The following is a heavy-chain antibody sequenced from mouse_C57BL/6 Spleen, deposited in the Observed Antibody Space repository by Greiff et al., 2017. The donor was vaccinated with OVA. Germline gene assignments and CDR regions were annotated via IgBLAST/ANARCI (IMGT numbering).Heavy chain of an antibody. CDR3: AIDESGNWFDY. V-gene: IGHV3-6*01. CDR2: ISYDGSN. Sequence: EVQLQQSGPGLVKPSQSLSLTCSVTGYSITSGYYWNWIRQFPGNKLEWMGYISYDGSNNYNPSLKNRISITRDTSKNQFFLKLNSVTTEDTATYYCAIDESGNWFDYWGQGTTLTVSS. J-gene: IGHJ2*01. CDR1: GYSITSGYY. D-gene: IGHD4-1*01.